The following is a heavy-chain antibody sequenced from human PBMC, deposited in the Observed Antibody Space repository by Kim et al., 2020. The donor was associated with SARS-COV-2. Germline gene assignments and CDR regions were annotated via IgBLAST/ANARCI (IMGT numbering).Heavy chain of an antibody. Sequence: NYNPSLTSRVTISVDTTKNQFSLRLSSVTAADTAVYYCARGGYSTQGLDYWGQGTLVTVSS. CDR3: ARGGYSTQGLDY. D-gene: IGHD6-13*01. J-gene: IGHJ4*02. V-gene: IGHV4-34*01.